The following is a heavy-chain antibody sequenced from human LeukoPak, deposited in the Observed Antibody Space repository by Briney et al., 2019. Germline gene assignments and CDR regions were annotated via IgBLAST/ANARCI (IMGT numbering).Heavy chain of an antibody. CDR2: IYNNGRT. CDR1: GGSISSGDYY. J-gene: IGHJ4*02. V-gene: IGHV4-30-4*01. D-gene: IGHD6-13*01. Sequence: PSETLSLTCTVSGGSISSGDYYWSWIRQPPRKGLESIGYIYNNGRTYYNPALKSRVTISVDTSKNLFSLKVSSVTAADAAVYYCARGRSSSWSSFDYWGQGTLVTVSS. CDR3: ARGRSSSWSSFDY.